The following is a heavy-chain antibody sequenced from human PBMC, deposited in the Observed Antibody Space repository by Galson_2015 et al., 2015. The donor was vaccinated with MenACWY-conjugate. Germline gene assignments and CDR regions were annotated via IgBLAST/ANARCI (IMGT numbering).Heavy chain of an antibody. CDR2: ISSSSYI. CDR3: AREGYGYYFDY. J-gene: IGHJ4*02. Sequence: SLRLSCAASGFTFSSYSMNWVRQAPGKGLEWVSSISSSSYIYYADSVKGRFTISRDNAKNSLYLQMNSLRAEDTAVYYCAREGYGYYFDYWGQGTLVTVSS. CDR1: GFTFSSYS. V-gene: IGHV3-21*01. D-gene: IGHD3-16*01.